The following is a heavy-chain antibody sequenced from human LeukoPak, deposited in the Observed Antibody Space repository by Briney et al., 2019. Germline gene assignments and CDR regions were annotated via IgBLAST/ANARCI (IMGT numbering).Heavy chain of an antibody. CDR2: INQSGST. V-gene: IGHV4-34*01. J-gene: IGHJ6*02. Sequence: TSETLSLTCAVYGGSFSGYYWSWIRQPPGEGLEWIGEINQSGSTNYNPSLKSRVTISVDTSKNQFFLKLTSVAAADTAVYYCARVIVTTTVYYYYYGMDVWGQGTTVTVSS. CDR3: ARVIVTTTVYYYYYGMDV. D-gene: IGHD5-12*01. CDR1: GGSFSGYY.